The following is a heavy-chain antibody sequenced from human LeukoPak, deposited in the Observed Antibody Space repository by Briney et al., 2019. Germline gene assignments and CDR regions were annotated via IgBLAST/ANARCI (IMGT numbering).Heavy chain of an antibody. CDR1: GFTFSNYW. V-gene: IGHV3-7*03. Sequence: GGSLRLSCVASGFTFSNYWMNWVRQAPGKGLEWVANIKPDGGEQYYVDSVKGRFTVSRDNAENSLYLQLSSLRAEDTAVYYCAREQRTFDYWGQGTLVTVSS. CDR2: IKPDGGEQ. J-gene: IGHJ4*02. CDR3: AREQRTFDY. D-gene: IGHD5-24*01.